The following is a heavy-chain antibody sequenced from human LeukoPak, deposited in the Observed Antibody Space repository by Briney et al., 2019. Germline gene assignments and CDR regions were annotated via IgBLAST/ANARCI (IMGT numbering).Heavy chain of an antibody. CDR1: GFTFSSYS. V-gene: IGHV3-21*01. J-gene: IGHJ4*02. D-gene: IGHD1-26*01. CDR3: ARGSKWEPLGDY. Sequence: PGGSLRLSCAASGFTFSSYSMNWVRQAPGKGLEWVSSISSSSYIYYADSVKGRFTISRDNAKNSLYLQMNSLRAEDTAVYYCARGSKWEPLGDYWGQGTLVTVSS. CDR2: ISSSSYI.